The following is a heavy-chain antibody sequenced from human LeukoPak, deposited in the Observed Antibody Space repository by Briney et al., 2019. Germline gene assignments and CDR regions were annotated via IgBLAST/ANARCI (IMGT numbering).Heavy chain of an antibody. CDR3: AKDSGTYYGDYIDY. V-gene: IGHV3-23*01. CDR2: ISGSGGST. Sequence: GGSLRLSCAASGFTFSSYAMSWVRQAPGKGLEWVSAISGSGGSTYYADSVKGRFTISRDNTKNTLYLQVNSLRAEDTAVYYCAKDSGTYYGDYIDYWGQGTLVTVSS. D-gene: IGHD3-10*01. CDR1: GFTFSSYA. J-gene: IGHJ4*02.